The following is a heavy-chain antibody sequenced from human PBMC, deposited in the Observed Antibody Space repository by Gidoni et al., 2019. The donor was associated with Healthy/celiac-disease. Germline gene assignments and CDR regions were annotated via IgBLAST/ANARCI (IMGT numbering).Heavy chain of an antibody. Sequence: QVQLQESGSGLVKPSQTLSLPCTVSGGAISSGDYYWRWLSQPPGKGLGWIGSIYSSCSTYVNPSLKRRVTISVDTSKTHFSLKLSSVTAADTAVYYCARGYGDYRGGHWYFDLWGRGTLVTVSS. CDR2: IYSSCST. CDR3: ARGYGDYRGGHWYFDL. D-gene: IGHD4-17*01. CDR1: GGAISSGDYY. V-gene: IGHV4-30-4*01. J-gene: IGHJ2*01.